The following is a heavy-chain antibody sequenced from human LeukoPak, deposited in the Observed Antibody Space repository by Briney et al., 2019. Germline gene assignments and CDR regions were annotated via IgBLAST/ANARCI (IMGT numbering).Heavy chain of an antibody. J-gene: IGHJ4*02. CDR3: ARGPILTDFYYFDY. Sequence: PSETLSLTCAVSGGSISSGDYSWSWIRQPPGKGLEWIGYIYHSGSTYYNPSLKSRVTISVDRSKNQFSLKLRSVTAADTAVYYCARGPILTDFYYFDYWGQGTLVTVSS. D-gene: IGHD3-9*01. V-gene: IGHV4-30-2*01. CDR2: IYHSGST. CDR1: GGSISSGDYS.